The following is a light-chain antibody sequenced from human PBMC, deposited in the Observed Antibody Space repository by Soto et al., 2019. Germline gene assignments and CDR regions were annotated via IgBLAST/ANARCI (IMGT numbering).Light chain of an antibody. V-gene: IGKV3-15*01. CDR2: GAS. J-gene: IGKJ2*01. CDR3: QKYNHWPSYT. CDR1: QSISSN. Sequence: EVVMTQSPATLSVSPGERATLSCRASQSISSNLAWYQQKAGQAPRLLMYGASTRATGVPARFSGSGSGTEFTLTVSSLQSEDFGTYYCQKYNHWPSYTFGQGTKLEIK.